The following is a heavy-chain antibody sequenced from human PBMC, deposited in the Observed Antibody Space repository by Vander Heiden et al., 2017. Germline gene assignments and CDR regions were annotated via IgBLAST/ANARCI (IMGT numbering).Heavy chain of an antibody. CDR3: ARAGGYGSGSEH. D-gene: IGHD3-10*01. CDR1: GCSFSSYY. V-gene: IGHV4-59*01. J-gene: IGHJ4*02. Sequence: QVQLQASGPGLVKPSETLSLTCTVSGCSFSSYYWSWIRQPPGKGLEWIGYIYYSGSTNYNPSLKSRVTISIDTSKNQFSLRLSSGTAADTAVYYCARAGGYGSGSEHWGQGTLVTVSS. CDR2: IYYSGST.